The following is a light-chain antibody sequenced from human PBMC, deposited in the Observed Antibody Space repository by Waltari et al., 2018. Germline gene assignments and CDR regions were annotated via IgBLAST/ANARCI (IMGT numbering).Light chain of an antibody. CDR2: GTS. V-gene: IGKV1-12*01. J-gene: IGKJ3*01. CDR3: QQGKSFPIT. CDR1: QDIGNR. Sequence: DIQMTQSPSPVSASVGDRVTITCRASQDIGNRLAWYQQKPGKAPNLLIYGTSTVQTGVPSRFSGKGSGTEFTLTINSLLSEDFGTYYCQQGKSFPITFGPGTKVEIK.